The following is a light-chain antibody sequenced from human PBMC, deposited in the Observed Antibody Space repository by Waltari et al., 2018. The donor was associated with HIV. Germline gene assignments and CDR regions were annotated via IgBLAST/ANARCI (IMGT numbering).Light chain of an antibody. CDR2: AVN. J-gene: IGLJ3*02. CDR3: SSFRSSATWV. Sequence: QSALTQPASVSGSPGQSITISCTGTSSDVGGHDFVSWYQQHPGEGPKLMIYAVNKRPSGVSDRFSGSKSGNTASLTISGLQAGDEADYYCSSFRSSATWVFGGGTKLTVV. V-gene: IGLV2-14*01. CDR1: SSDVGGHDF.